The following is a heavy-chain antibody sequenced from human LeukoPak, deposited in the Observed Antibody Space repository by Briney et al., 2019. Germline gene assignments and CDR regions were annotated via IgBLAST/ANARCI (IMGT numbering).Heavy chain of an antibody. J-gene: IGHJ6*03. CDR1: GFTFSSYA. D-gene: IGHD5-18*01. CDR2: ISGSGGGT. V-gene: IGHV3-23*01. Sequence: QAGGSLRLSCAASGFTFSSYAMNWVRQAPGKGLEWVSSISGSGGGTYYADSVKGRFSISRDNSKNTLYLQMNSLRAEDTAVYYCATRDSYGPYYYYYMDVWGKGTTVTISS. CDR3: ATRDSYGPYYYYYMDV.